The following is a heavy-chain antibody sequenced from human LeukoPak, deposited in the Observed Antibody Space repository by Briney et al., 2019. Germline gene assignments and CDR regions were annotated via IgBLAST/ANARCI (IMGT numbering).Heavy chain of an antibody. CDR2: IYSGGST. D-gene: IGHD6-13*01. Sequence: GGSLRLSCAASGFTVSSNYMSWVRQAPGKGLEWVSVIYSGGSTYYADSVKGRFTISRDNSKNTLYLQMNSLRAEDTAVYYCARDRRHSSSWYHYMDVGGKGTTVTISS. J-gene: IGHJ6*03. CDR3: ARDRRHSSSWYHYMDV. V-gene: IGHV3-66*01. CDR1: GFTVSSNY.